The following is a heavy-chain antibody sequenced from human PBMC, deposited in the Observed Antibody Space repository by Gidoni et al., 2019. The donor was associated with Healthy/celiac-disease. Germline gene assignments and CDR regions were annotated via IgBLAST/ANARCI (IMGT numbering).Heavy chain of an antibody. J-gene: IGHJ4*02. CDR2: LSGSGGST. V-gene: IGHV3-23*01. D-gene: IGHD6-19*01. CDR1: GFTFSSYA. CDR3: AKEGDQIAVAGHFDY. Sequence: EVQLLEAGGGLVQPGGSRRLSWAASGFTFSSYAMSWVRQAPGKGLECVSALSGSGGSTYYADSVKGRFTISRDNSKNTLYLQMNSLRAEDTAVYYCAKEGDQIAVAGHFDYWGQGTLVTVSS.